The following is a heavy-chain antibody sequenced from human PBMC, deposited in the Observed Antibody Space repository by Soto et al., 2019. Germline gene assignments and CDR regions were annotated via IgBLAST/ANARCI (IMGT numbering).Heavy chain of an antibody. Sequence: ASVKVSCKAGGYTFSDYYMHWVRQAPGQGLEWMGWINPNSGGTNYAQKFQGWVTMTRDTSISTAYMELSRLRSDDTAVYYCARGVDYSNYAYYYYGMDVWGQGTTVTVSS. J-gene: IGHJ6*02. D-gene: IGHD4-4*01. V-gene: IGHV1-2*04. CDR3: ARGVDYSNYAYYYYGMDV. CDR2: INPNSGGT. CDR1: GYTFSDYY.